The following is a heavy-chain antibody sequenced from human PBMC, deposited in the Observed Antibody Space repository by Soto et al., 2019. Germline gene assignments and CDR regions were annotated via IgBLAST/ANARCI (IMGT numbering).Heavy chain of an antibody. V-gene: IGHV3-30*18. CDR1: GFTFSSYG. D-gene: IGHD2-15*01. Sequence: QVQLVESGGGVVQPGRSLRLSCAASGFTFSSYGMHWVRQAPGKGLEWVAVISYDGSNKYYADSVKGRFTISRDNSKNTLYLQMNSLRAEDTAVHYCAKGGGLLGYYFDYWGQGTLVTVSS. CDR3: AKGGGLLGYYFDY. J-gene: IGHJ4*02. CDR2: ISYDGSNK.